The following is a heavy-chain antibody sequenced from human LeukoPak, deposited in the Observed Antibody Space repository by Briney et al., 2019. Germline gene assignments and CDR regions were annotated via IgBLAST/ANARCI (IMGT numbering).Heavy chain of an antibody. J-gene: IGHJ6*03. CDR1: GFSFSFYT. V-gene: IGHV3-21*06. Sequence: GGSLRLSCAASGFSFSFYTLNWVRQAPGKGLEWASSISDGGGEVYYADPIKGRFAISRDDAKNSLSLEMNSLRVEGTATYYCAKGKSGSYYYYMDVWGKGTTVTVSS. CDR3: AKGKSGSYYYYMDV. CDR2: ISDGGGEV.